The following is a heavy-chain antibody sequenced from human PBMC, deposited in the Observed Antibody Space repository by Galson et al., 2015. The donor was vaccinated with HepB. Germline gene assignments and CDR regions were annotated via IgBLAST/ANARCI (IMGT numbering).Heavy chain of an antibody. V-gene: IGHV3-30*18. J-gene: IGHJ4*02. CDR1: GFTFSSYG. CDR2: MSYDGSNK. Sequence: SLRLSCAASGFTFSSYGMHWVRQAPGKGLEWVAVMSYDGSNKYYADSVKGRFTISRDNSKNTLYLQMNSLRAEDTAVYYCAKDIPPFGTEPADYWGQGTLVTVSS. D-gene: IGHD1-14*01. CDR3: AKDIPPFGTEPADY.